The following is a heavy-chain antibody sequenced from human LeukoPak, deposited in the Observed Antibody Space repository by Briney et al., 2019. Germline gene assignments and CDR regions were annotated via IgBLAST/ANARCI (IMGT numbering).Heavy chain of an antibody. D-gene: IGHD3-22*01. CDR1: GFTFSKAW. Sequence: GGSLRLSCVASGFTFSKAWMSWVRQAPGKGREWVGRIKSKTDGGTRDYAAPVKGRFTISRDDSKNTLYLQMNSLKTEDTAVYYCTKEGYYYDSSGYYYPFEYWGQGTLVTVSS. CDR3: TKEGYYYDSSGYYYPFEY. V-gene: IGHV3-15*01. CDR2: IKSKTDGGTR. J-gene: IGHJ4*02.